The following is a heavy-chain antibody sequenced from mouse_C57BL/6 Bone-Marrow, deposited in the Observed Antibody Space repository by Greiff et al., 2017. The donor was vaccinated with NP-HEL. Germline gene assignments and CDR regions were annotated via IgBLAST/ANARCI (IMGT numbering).Heavy chain of an antibody. V-gene: IGHV14-4*01. CDR1: GFNIKDDY. CDR2: IDPENGDT. D-gene: IGHD1-1*01. J-gene: IGHJ2*01. CDR3: TSLQYITTGGGFDY. Sequence: EVHLVESGAELVRPGASVKLSCTASGFNIKDDYMHWVKQRPEQGLEWIGWIDPENGDTEYASKFQGQATITADPSSNTAYLQLSRLTSQDTAVSYCTSLQYITTGGGFDYWGQGTTLTVSS.